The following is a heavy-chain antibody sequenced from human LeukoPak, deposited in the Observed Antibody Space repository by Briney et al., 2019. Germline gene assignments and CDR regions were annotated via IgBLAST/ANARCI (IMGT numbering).Heavy chain of an antibody. CDR1: GLTFSSYG. D-gene: IGHD3-22*01. Sequence: GGSLRLSCAASGLTFSSYGMHWVRQAPGKGLEWVAVIWYDGSNKYYADSVKGRFTISRDNSKNTLYLQMNSLRAEDTAVYYCARDLTYYYDSSGYYSATILDYWGQGTLVTVSS. J-gene: IGHJ4*02. CDR3: ARDLTYYYDSSGYYSATILDY. CDR2: IWYDGSNK. V-gene: IGHV3-33*01.